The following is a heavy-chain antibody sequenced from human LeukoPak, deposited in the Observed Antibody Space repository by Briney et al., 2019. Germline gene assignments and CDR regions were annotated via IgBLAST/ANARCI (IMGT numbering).Heavy chain of an antibody. V-gene: IGHV3-30*18. CDR1: GFTFSRYG. D-gene: IGHD2-2*01. CDR2: ISYGVSDK. J-gene: IGHJ1*01. CDR3: AKVGRYQLPEWYFQH. Sequence: GGSLRLSCAASGFTFSRYGMHWVRQAPGKGLEWVSLISYGVSDKYYADSVRGRFTISRDNSKNTLYLQMNSLRAEDTAVYYCAKVGRYQLPEWYFQHWGQGTLVTVSS.